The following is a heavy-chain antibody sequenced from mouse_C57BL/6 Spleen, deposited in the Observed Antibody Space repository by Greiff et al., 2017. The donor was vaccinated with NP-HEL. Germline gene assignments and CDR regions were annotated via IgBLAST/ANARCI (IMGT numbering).Heavy chain of an antibody. Sequence: QVQLQQSGAELVRPGASVTLSCKASGYTFTDYEMHWVKQTPVHGLEWIGAIDPETGGTAYNQKFKGKAILTADKSSSTAYMELRSLTSEDSAVYYCTRGDPAWFAYWGQGTLDTVSA. J-gene: IGHJ3*01. CDR2: IDPETGGT. CDR1: GYTFTDYE. V-gene: IGHV1-15*01. CDR3: TRGDPAWFAY.